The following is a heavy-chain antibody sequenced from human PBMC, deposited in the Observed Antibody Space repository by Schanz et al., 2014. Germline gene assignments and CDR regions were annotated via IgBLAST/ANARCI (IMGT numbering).Heavy chain of an antibody. CDR3: ARGNYGMDV. CDR2: INGGGETT. Sequence: VQLVESGGGLIHPGGSLRLSCAVSGFTVNTNYMTWIRQAPGKGLEWVSYINGGGETTYYADSVRGRFTISRDNAKNSLFLQMNSLRAEDTAKYYCARGNYGMDVWGQGTTVTVSS. V-gene: IGHV3-11*01. J-gene: IGHJ6*02. CDR1: GFTVNTNY.